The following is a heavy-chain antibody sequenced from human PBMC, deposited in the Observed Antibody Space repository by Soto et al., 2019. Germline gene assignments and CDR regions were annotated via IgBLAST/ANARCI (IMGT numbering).Heavy chain of an antibody. J-gene: IGHJ4*02. CDR3: ARESDYGGNSFFDY. V-gene: IGHV1-69*01. D-gene: IGHD4-17*01. CDR1: GGTFSSYA. Sequence: QVQLVQSGAEVKKPGSSVKVSCKASGGTFSSYAISWVRQAPGQGLEWMGGIIPIFGTANYAQKFQGRVTITADESTSTAYMELSSLRSEDTALYYCARESDYGGNSFFDYWGQGTLVTVSS. CDR2: IIPIFGTA.